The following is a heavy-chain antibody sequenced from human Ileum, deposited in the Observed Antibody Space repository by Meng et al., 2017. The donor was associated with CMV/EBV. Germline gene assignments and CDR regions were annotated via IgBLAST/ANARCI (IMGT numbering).Heavy chain of an antibody. Sequence: TSYYMHVERQAPGQGLEWMGIINPSGGSTSYAQKFQGRVTMTRDTSTSTVYMELSSLRSEDTAVYYCARGLRELRFLEWLRSNWFDPWGQGTLVTVSS. CDR2: INPSGGST. J-gene: IGHJ5*02. CDR3: ARGLRELRFLEWLRSNWFDP. CDR1: TSYY. D-gene: IGHD3-3*01. V-gene: IGHV1-46*01.